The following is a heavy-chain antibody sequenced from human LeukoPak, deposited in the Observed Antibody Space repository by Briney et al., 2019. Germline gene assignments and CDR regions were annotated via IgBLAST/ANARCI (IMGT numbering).Heavy chain of an antibody. V-gene: IGHV4-59*01. CDR1: GGSISSYY. D-gene: IGHD3-22*01. CDR3: ARGVYDSSGRFDY. J-gene: IGHJ4*02. CDR2: IYYSGST. Sequence: SETLSLTCTVPGGSISSYYWSWIRQPPGKGLEWIGYIYYSGSTNYNPSLKSRVTISVDTSKNQFSLKLSSVTAADTAVYYCARGVYDSSGRFDYWGQGTLVTVSS.